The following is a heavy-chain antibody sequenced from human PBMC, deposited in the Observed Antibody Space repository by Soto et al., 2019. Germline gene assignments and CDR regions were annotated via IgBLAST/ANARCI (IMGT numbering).Heavy chain of an antibody. Sequence: EVQMVESGGGLVQPGGSLRLSCAASGFTFSTYWMHWVRQAPGKGPVWVSRINSDGSSTSYADSVKGRFTISRDNAKNTLYLQRNSLRAEDTAVYYGAREVLSGYYNNFDYWGQGTLVTVSS. CDR2: INSDGSST. V-gene: IGHV3-74*01. J-gene: IGHJ4*02. D-gene: IGHD3-22*01. CDR3: AREVLSGYYNNFDY. CDR1: GFTFSTYW.